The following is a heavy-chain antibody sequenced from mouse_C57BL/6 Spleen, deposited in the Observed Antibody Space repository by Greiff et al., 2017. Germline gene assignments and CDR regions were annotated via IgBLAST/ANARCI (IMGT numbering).Heavy chain of an antibody. J-gene: IGHJ3*01. Sequence: VKLVESGPGLVQPSQSLSITCTVSGFSLTSYGVHWVRQSPGKGLEWLGVIWRGGSTDYNAAFMSRLSITKDNSKSQVFFKMNSLQADDTAIYYCAMGGLRQGAWFAYWGQGTLVTVSA. D-gene: IGHD2-4*01. CDR2: IWRGGST. CDR3: AMGGLRQGAWFAY. CDR1: GFSLTSYG. V-gene: IGHV2-5*01.